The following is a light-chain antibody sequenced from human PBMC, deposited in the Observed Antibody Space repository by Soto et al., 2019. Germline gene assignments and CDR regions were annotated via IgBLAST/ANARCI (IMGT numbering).Light chain of an antibody. V-gene: IGKV3-15*01. J-gene: IGKJ1*01. CDR3: QQYNNWPRT. Sequence: EIEMTPSPATLSVSPGERATLSCRASQSVSSNLAWYQQKPGQAPRLLIYGASTRATGIPARLSGSGSGTEFTLTISSLQSEDFAVYYCQQYNNWPRTFGKGTKVDIK. CDR2: GAS. CDR1: QSVSSN.